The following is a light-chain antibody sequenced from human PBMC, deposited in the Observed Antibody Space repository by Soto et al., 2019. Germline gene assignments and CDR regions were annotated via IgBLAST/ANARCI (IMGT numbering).Light chain of an antibody. CDR2: DAS. CDR3: QQYGSSIT. V-gene: IGKV1-33*01. Sequence: DIQMNQSPSSLSASLGDRVTITCQASHDISKYLHWYHQRPGKAPILLIYDASYLEAGAPSRFSGGGSGTSFTLTISRLQPEDFAVFYCQQYGSSITFGQGTRLEIK. J-gene: IGKJ5*01. CDR1: HDISKY.